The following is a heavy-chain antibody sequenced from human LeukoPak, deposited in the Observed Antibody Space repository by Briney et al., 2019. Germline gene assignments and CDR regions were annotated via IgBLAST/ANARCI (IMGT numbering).Heavy chain of an antibody. CDR2: IIPIFGTA. D-gene: IGHD3-22*01. Sequence: SVKVSCKASGGTFSSYAISWVRQAPGQGLEWMGGIIPIFGTANYAQKFQGRVTITTDESTSTAYMELSSLRSEDTAVYYCARGKYYYDPSGYYFYYFDYWGQGTLVTVSS. CDR1: GGTFSSYA. V-gene: IGHV1-69*05. CDR3: ARGKYYYDPSGYYFYYFDY. J-gene: IGHJ4*02.